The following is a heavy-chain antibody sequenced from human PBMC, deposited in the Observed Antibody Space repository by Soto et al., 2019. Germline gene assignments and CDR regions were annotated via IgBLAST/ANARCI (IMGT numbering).Heavy chain of an antibody. CDR3: AGHYDFVH. V-gene: IGHV4-39*01. Sequence: SETLSLTCSVSGDSISRSIYYWGWIRQPPGKGLEWIGSIYYTGSTYYSPSLKSRVTISVDTSKNHFSLKLSSVTAADTAVYYCAGHYDFVHWGQGALVTVSS. J-gene: IGHJ5*02. D-gene: IGHD3-3*01. CDR2: IYYTGST. CDR1: GDSISRSIYY.